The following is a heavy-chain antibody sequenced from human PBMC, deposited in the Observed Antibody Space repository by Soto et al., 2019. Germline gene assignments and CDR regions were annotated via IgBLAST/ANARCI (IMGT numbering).Heavy chain of an antibody. CDR2: IYSGGST. J-gene: IGHJ4*02. Sequence: PRGSIRLSWAASGFTVNNNSMGWARQAPGKGLEWGSVIYSGGSTYYADSVKGRFTISRDNSKNTLYLQMNSLRAEDTDVYYCARAPSGNYYFDSWGQGTRVTVSS. CDR3: ARAPSGNYYFDS. V-gene: IGHV3-53*01. D-gene: IGHD1-26*01. CDR1: GFTVNNNS.